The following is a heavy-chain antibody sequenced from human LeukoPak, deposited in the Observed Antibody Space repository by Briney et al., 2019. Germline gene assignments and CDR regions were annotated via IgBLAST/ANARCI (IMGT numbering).Heavy chain of an antibody. CDR1: GFTFSSYG. CDR3: AKDLSPYRSGGDAFDI. D-gene: IGHD6-19*01. J-gene: IGHJ3*02. V-gene: IGHV3-30*02. Sequence: GGSLRLSCAASGFTFSSYGMHWVRQAPGKGLEWVAFIRYDGSNKYYADSVKGRFTISRDNSKNTLYLQMNSLRAEDTAVYYCAKDLSPYRSGGDAFDIWGQGTMVTVSS. CDR2: IRYDGSNK.